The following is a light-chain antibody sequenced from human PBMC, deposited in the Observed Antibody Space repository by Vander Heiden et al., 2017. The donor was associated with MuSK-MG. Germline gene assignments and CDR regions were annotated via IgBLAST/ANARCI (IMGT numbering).Light chain of an antibody. J-gene: IGKJ2*01. V-gene: IGKV4-1*01. CDR2: WAS. CDR1: QRVFNSTNNKNY. CDR3: QQYNSMGT. Sequence: DSVMTQPPDSLAVFLGERATIHCKSSQRVFNSTNNKNYLAWYQQKPEPPPKLLIYWASTRESGVPDRFSGSGSGKDFPLTISSLQDEDVAVYYCQQYNSMGTFGQGTKLEIK.